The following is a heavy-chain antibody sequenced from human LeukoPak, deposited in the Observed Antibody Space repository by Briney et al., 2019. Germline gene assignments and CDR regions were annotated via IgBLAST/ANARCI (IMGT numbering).Heavy chain of an antibody. D-gene: IGHD2-15*01. V-gene: IGHV1-18*01. CDR1: GYTFTSYG. Sequence: ASVKVSCKASGYTFTSYGISWVRQAPGQGLEWMGWISAYNGNTNYAQKLQGRVTMTTDTSTSTAYMDLRSLRSDDTAVYYCARVPYCSGGSCYGYYFDYWGQGTLVTVSS. J-gene: IGHJ4*02. CDR2: ISAYNGNT. CDR3: ARVPYCSGGSCYGYYFDY.